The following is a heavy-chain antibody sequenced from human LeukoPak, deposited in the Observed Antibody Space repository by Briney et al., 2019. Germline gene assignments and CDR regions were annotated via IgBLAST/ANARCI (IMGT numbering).Heavy chain of an antibody. CDR2: IYYSGGT. D-gene: IGHD6-6*01. CDR3: ARHGSYSSSPGFDY. CDR1: GGSISSNY. Sequence: SETLSFNGTGSGGSISSNYWGWLRQPPGKGLEWIGYIYYSGGTNHNPSLKSRVTISVDTSNTQFSLKLSSVTAADTAVYYCARHGSYSSSPGFDYWGQGTLVTPSS. J-gene: IGHJ4*02. V-gene: IGHV4-59*08.